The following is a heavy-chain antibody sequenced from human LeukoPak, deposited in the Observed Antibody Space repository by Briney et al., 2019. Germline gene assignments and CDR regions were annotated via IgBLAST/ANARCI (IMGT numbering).Heavy chain of an antibody. CDR3: ARINY. V-gene: IGHV3-30*03. J-gene: IGHJ4*02. CDR1: GFTFSSYG. CDR2: ISYDGSNK. Sequence: PGRSLRLSCAASGFTFSSYGTHWVRQAPGKGLEWVAVISYDGSNKYYADSVKGRFTISRDNSKNTLYLQMNSLRAEDTAVYYCARINYWGQGTLVTVSS.